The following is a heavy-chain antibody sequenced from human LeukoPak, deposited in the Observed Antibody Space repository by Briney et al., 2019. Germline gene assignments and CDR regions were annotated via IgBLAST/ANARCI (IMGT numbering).Heavy chain of an antibody. CDR3: ARGYSSSYSDY. Sequence: PGGSLRLSCAASGFTFSSYGVHWVRQAPGKGLEWVAVISYDGSNKYYADSVKGRFTISRDNSKNTLYLQMNSLRAEDTAVYYCARGYSSSYSDYWGQEPWSPSPQ. D-gene: IGHD6-13*01. CDR2: ISYDGSNK. CDR1: GFTFSSYG. V-gene: IGHV3-30*03. J-gene: IGHJ4*01.